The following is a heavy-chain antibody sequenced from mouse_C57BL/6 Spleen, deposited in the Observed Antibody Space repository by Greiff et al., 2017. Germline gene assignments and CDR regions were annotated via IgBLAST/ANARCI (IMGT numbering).Heavy chain of an antibody. V-gene: IGHV1-55*01. CDR1: GYTFTSYW. CDR2: IYPGSGST. Sequence: QVQLQQPGAELVKPGASVKMSCKASGYTFTSYWITWVKQRPGQGLEWIGDIYPGSGSTNYNEKFKSKATLTVDTSSSKAYMQLSSLTSEDSAVYYCARMELRDYYAMDYWGQGTSVTVSS. D-gene: IGHD1-1*01. J-gene: IGHJ4*01. CDR3: ARMELRDYYAMDY.